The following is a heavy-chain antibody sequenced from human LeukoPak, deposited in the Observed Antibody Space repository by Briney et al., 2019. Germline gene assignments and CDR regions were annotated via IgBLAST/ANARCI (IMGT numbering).Heavy chain of an antibody. Sequence: SETLSLTCAVYGGSFSGYYWSWIRQPPGKGLEWIGEINHSGSTNYNPSLKSRVTISVDTSKNQFSLKLSSVTAADTAVYYCARGRYSYGGLDYWGQGTLVTVSS. CDR2: INHSGST. D-gene: IGHD5-18*01. V-gene: IGHV4-34*01. CDR1: GGSFSGYY. CDR3: ARGRYSYGGLDY. J-gene: IGHJ4*02.